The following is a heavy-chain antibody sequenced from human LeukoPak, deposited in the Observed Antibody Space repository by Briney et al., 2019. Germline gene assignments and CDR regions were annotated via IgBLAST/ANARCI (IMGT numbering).Heavy chain of an antibody. D-gene: IGHD3-10*01. CDR2: IYTSGST. CDR1: GGSIRSGSYY. CDR3: AREILWFGSGGNWFDP. V-gene: IGHV4-61*02. J-gene: IGHJ5*02. Sequence: SQTLSLTCTVSGGSIRSGSYYWSWIRQPAGKGLEWIGRIYTSGSTNYNPSLKSRVTISVDTSKNQFSLKLSSVTAADTAVYYCAREILWFGSGGNWFDPWGQGTLVTVSS.